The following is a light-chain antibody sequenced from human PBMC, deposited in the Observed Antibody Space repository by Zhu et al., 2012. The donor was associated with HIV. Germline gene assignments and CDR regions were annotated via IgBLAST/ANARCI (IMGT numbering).Light chain of an antibody. Sequence: IVLTQSPATLSLSPGETATLSCRASQSIGRNYLAWFQKKPGQRPRLLIYDASNRAPGIPDNFSGSGSGTDFTLNITGLEPDDPAMYYCQQYASSPRTFGQGTEVEI. CDR2: DAS. CDR1: QSIGRNY. V-gene: IGKV3-20*01. CDR3: QQYASSPRT. J-gene: IGKJ1*01.